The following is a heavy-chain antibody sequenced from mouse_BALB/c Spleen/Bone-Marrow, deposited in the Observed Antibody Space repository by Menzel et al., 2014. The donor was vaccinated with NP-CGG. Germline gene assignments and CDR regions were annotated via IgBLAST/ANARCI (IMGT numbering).Heavy chain of an antibody. CDR3: ARDGEDY. V-gene: IGHV2-9*02. CDR2: IWAGGST. Sequence: GQRGESGPGLVAASKSLFIHFPGSGVSLTRHGVHLVRQPSGKGLEWPGVIWAGGSTNYNSALMSRLSISKDNSKSQVFLKMNSLQTDDTAMYYCARDGEDYWGQGTTLTVSS. CDR1: GVSLTRHG. J-gene: IGHJ2*01.